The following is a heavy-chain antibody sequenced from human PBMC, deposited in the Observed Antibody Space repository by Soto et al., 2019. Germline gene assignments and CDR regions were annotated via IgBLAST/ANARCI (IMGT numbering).Heavy chain of an antibody. CDR1: GYTFTSYY. CDR2: INPSGGST. V-gene: IGHV1-46*03. CDR3: TRVAVIADYYGMDV. J-gene: IGHJ6*02. Sequence: ASVKVSCKASGYTFTSYYMHWVRQAPGQGLEWMARINPSGGSTNYAQKFQGRVTMTRDTSTSTIYMELSSLRSEDTAVYYCTRVAVIADYYGMDVWGQGTTVTVSS.